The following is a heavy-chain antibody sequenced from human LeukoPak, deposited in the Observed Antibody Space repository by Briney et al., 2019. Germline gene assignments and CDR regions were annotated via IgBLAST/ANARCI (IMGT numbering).Heavy chain of an antibody. CDR3: ARAPSGVSFDY. J-gene: IGHJ4*02. Sequence: SSETLSLACTVSGGTISTSSYYFARIRQPPGKGLEWIGSVYYSGSTYYHPSLKSRVTISIDTSKNQFSLNLNSVTAADTAVYYCARAPSGVSFDYWGQGTLVTVSS. CDR1: GGTISTSSYY. D-gene: IGHD1-26*01. CDR2: VYYSGST. V-gene: IGHV4-39*07.